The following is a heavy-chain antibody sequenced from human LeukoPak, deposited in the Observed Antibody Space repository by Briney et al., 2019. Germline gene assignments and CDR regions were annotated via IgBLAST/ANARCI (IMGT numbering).Heavy chain of an antibody. D-gene: IGHD1-1*01. CDR3: AKDSWNDAGP. CDR1: GFTFSSYA. Sequence: GGSLRLSCAASGFTFSSYAMSWVRQAPGKGLEWVSSISASGQSTYYADSVKGRFTISRDNSKNTVYLQMNSLRAEDTAVYYCAKDSWNDAGPWGQGILVTVSS. J-gene: IGHJ5*02. CDR2: ISASGQST. V-gene: IGHV3-23*01.